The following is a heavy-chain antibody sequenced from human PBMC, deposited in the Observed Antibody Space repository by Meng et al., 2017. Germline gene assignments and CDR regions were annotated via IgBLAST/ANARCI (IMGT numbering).Heavy chain of an antibody. D-gene: IGHD2/OR15-2a*01. CDR2: ISTNTGTP. CDR1: GYTFSTYT. Sequence: QVQVVQSGSALKKHGASVEVSCKAAGYTFSTYTINWVRQAHGRGLEWMGWISTNTGTPTYTQGFTGRFVFSLDTSVSTAYLQISSLKAEDTAVYYCARGGNFDPWGQGTLVTVSS. V-gene: IGHV7-4-1*02. J-gene: IGHJ5*02. CDR3: ARGGNFDP.